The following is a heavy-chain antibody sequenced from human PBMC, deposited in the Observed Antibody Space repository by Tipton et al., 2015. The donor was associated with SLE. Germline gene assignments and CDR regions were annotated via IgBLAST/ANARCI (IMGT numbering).Heavy chain of an antibody. CDR1: GSSISTNYY. J-gene: IGHJ4*02. CDR3: ASGGYYDYIWRSYRPRFDY. V-gene: IGHV4-38-2*01. Sequence: TLSLTCVVSGSSISTNYYWGWIRQSPGKGLEWIGSIYHSGSSYYNPSLKSRVTISIDTSKNQFSLKLSSVTAADTAVYYCASGGYYDYIWRSYRPRFDYWGQETLVTVSS. D-gene: IGHD3-16*02. CDR2: IYHSGSS.